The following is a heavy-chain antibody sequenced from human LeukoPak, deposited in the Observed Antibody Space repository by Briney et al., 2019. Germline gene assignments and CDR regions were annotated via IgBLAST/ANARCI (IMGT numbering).Heavy chain of an antibody. CDR2: IRDSANSK. CDR3: AKGYGGSSGALDL. J-gene: IGHJ3*01. Sequence: PGGSLRLSCAASGFIFSSYGMHWVRQSPGKGLEWVAFIRDSANSKYYADSVEGRLTISRDNSKNTLYLQMDSLRDEDTGLYYCAKGYGGSSGALDLWGQGTMVIISS. D-gene: IGHD4-23*01. CDR1: GFIFSSYG. V-gene: IGHV3-30*02.